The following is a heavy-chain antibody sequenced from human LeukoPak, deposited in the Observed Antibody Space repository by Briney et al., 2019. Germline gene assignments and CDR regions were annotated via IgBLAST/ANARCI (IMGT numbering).Heavy chain of an antibody. V-gene: IGHV3-48*01. CDR3: ARNRLRATATAMDV. CDR1: GFTFSSYS. CDR2: ISSSSSTI. Sequence: GGSLRLSCAASGFTFSSYSMNWVRQAPGKGLEWVSYISSSSSTIYYADSVKGRFTISRDNAKNSLYLQMNSLRAEDTAVYYCARNRLRATATAMDVWGKGTTVTVSS. J-gene: IGHJ6*04. D-gene: IGHD2-15*01.